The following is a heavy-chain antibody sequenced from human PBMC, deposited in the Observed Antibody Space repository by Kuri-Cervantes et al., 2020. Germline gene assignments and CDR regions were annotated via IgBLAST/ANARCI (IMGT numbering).Heavy chain of an antibody. Sequence: ASVKISCKASGYTFTSSDINWVRQATGQGLEWMGWMNPNSGNTGYAQKFQGRVTMTRNTSISTAYMELSSLRSEDTAVYYCARYCSSTSCYGVDWGQGTLVTVSS. J-gene: IGHJ4*02. D-gene: IGHD2-2*01. CDR1: GYTFTSSD. CDR3: ARYCSSTSCYGVD. V-gene: IGHV1-8*01. CDR2: MNPNSGNT.